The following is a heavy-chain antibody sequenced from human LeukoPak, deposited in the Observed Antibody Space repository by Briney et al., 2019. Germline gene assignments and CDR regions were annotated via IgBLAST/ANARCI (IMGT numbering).Heavy chain of an antibody. J-gene: IGHJ6*03. Sequence: PGGSLRLSCAASGFTVSSNYMSWVRQAPGKGLEWVSVIYSGGSTYYADYVKGRFTISRDNSKNTLYLQMNSLRAEDTAVYYCARVDWGRNYYDSSGYYPYYYYYYMDVWGKGTTVTISS. CDR3: ARVDWGRNYYDSSGYYPYYYYYYMDV. CDR1: GFTVSSNY. V-gene: IGHV3-53*01. CDR2: IYSGGST. D-gene: IGHD3-22*01.